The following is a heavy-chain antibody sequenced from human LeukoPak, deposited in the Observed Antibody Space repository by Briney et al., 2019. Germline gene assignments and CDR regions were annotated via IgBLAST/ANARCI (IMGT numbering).Heavy chain of an antibody. CDR3: ELSGYGSGSHDY. V-gene: IGHV1-69*13. Sequence: SVKVSFKASGGTFSSYAISWVRQAPGQGLEWMGGIIPIFGTANYAQKFQGRVTITADESTSTAYMELSSLRSEDTAVYYCELSGYGSGSHDYWGQGTLVTVSS. J-gene: IGHJ4*02. CDR1: GGTFSSYA. D-gene: IGHD3-10*01. CDR2: IIPIFGTA.